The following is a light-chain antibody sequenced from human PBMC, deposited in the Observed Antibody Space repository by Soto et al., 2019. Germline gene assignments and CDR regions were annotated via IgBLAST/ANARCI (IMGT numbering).Light chain of an antibody. V-gene: IGKV2-30*01. CDR3: MQGSHWPPWT. J-gene: IGKJ1*01. CDR1: QSLVSSNGHTY. CDR2: EVS. Sequence: DVVMTQSPLSLPVTLGQPAAISCRSSQSLVSSNGHTYLTWCQQRPGQSPRRLIYEVSKRDSGVPDRFSGSGSGTDFTLKISRVEAEDVAIYYCMQGSHWPPWTFGQGPNVEIK.